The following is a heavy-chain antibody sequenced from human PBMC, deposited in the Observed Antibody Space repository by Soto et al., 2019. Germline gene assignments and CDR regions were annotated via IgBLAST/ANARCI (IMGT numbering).Heavy chain of an antibody. D-gene: IGHD3-22*01. CDR2: ISAYNGNS. CDR1: GYSFATSG. J-gene: IGHJ4*02. V-gene: IGHV1-18*01. Sequence: QVKLVQSGAEVKKPGASIKVSCKASGYSFATSGMTWVRQAPGQGLEWVGWISAYNGNSNYDQNLKVRVTMTTDSSTPPAYLELRNVRSGDSAVYYCARAGQCYGASGYANWGQGTLVTVS. CDR3: ARAGQCYGASGYAN.